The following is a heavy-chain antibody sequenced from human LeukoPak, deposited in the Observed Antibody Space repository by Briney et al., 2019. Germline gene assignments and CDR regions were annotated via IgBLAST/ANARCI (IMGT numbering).Heavy chain of an antibody. CDR2: ISAYNGNT. CDR3: ARDLYYYDSSGVYMDV. D-gene: IGHD3-22*01. J-gene: IGHJ6*03. V-gene: IGHV1-18*01. CDR1: GYTFTSYG. Sequence: GASVKVSCKASGYTFTSYGISWVRQAPGQRLEWMGWISAYNGNTNYAQKLQGRVTMTTDTSTSTAYMELRSLRSDDTAVYYCARDLYYYDSSGVYMDVWGKGTTVTVSS.